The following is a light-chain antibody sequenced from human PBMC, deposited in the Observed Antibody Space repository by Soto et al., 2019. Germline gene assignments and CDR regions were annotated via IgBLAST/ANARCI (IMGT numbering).Light chain of an antibody. CDR1: QTISSW. J-gene: IGKJ1*01. Sequence: DIQMTQSPSTLSGSVGDRVTITCRASQTISSWLAWYQQKPGKAPKLLIYKASTLKSGVPSRFTGSRSGTEFTLTISSLQPDDFETYYCQQYKRWHRRFGQGTKADIX. CDR3: QQYKRWHRR. CDR2: KAS. V-gene: IGKV1-5*03.